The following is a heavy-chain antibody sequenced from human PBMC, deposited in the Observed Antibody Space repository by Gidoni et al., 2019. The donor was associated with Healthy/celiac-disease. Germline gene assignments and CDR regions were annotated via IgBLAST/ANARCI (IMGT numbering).Heavy chain of an antibody. Sequence: EVQLVESGGGLVQPGGSLRLSCSASGFTFCSYAMHWVRQAPGKGLEYVSAISSNGGSTYYADSVKGRFTISRDNSKNTLYLQMSSLRAEDTAVYYCVTTLLLRSFVPAEYFQHWGQGTLVTVSS. J-gene: IGHJ1*01. CDR2: ISSNGGST. D-gene: IGHD3-22*01. CDR1: GFTFCSYA. CDR3: VTTLLLRSFVPAEYFQH. V-gene: IGHV3-64D*09.